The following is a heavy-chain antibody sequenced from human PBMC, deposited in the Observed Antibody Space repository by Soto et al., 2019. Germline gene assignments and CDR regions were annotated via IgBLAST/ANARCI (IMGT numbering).Heavy chain of an antibody. D-gene: IGHD3-10*01. V-gene: IGHV4-59*01. Sequence: SETLSLTCTVSGGSISSYYWSWIRQPPGKGLEWIGYIYYSGSTNYNPSLKSRVTISVDTSKNQFSLKLSSVTAADTAVYYCARAKITMVRGVWDGMDVWGQGTTVTVSS. CDR2: IYYSGST. CDR1: GGSISSYY. J-gene: IGHJ6*02. CDR3: ARAKITMVRGVWDGMDV.